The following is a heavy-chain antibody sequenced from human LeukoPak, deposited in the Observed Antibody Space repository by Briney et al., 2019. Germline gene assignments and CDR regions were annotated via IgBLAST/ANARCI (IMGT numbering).Heavy chain of an antibody. CDR2: FYYSGST. V-gene: IGHV4-59*01. CDR3: ARFQGYFHH. J-gene: IGHJ1*01. Sequence: PSETLSLTCTVSGVSISSYSWSWIRQPPGKGLEWIGYFYYSGSTNYNPSLKSRVTISVDTSKNQFSLKLSSVTAADTAVYYCARFQGYFHHWGQGSLVTVSS. CDR1: GVSISSYS.